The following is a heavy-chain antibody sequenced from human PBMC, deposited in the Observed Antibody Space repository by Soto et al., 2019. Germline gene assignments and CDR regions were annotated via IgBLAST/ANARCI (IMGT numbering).Heavy chain of an antibody. J-gene: IGHJ4*02. CDR1: GGSISSYF. CDR2: VYYTGTT. V-gene: IGHV4-59*01. CDR3: ARWATY. Sequence: SETLSLTCTVSGGSISSYFYIWVRQPPGKGLEWIGSVYYTGTTDYNPSLKSRATISVDTSKNHFSLKLSSVTAADTAVYYCARWATYWGQGTLVTVSS.